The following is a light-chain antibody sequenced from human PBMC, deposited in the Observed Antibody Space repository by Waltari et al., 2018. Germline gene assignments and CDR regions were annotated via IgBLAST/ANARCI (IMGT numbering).Light chain of an antibody. CDR1: QTVSKNY. CDR2: DAS. V-gene: IGKV3-20*01. CDR3: QQCAMSPLT. Sequence: EIVLTQSPGTLSLSPGERATISCRASQTVSKNYLAWYQQKPGQAPRLLIDDASDRATGIPDRFSGSGSGTDFTLTISRLEPEDFAVYYCQQCAMSPLTFGGGTKVEI. J-gene: IGKJ4*01.